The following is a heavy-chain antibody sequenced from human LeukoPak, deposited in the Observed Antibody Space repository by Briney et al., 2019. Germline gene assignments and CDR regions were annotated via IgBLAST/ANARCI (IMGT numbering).Heavy chain of an antibody. CDR2: VSGSGGST. J-gene: IGHJ4*02. CDR3: AKDRVFGILIGGGFDY. Sequence: PGGSLRLSCAASGFSFNNYAMNWVRQAPGKGLEWVSGVSGSGGSTKYADSVKGRFTISRDNSKNTLYLHMSSLRVEDTAVYYCAKDRVFGILIGGGFDYWGQGTQLIVSS. CDR1: GFSFNNYA. D-gene: IGHD3-3*01. V-gene: IGHV3-23*01.